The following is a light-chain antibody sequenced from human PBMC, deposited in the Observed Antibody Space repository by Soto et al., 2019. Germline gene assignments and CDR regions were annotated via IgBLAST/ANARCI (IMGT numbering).Light chain of an antibody. CDR1: QSVSSN. J-gene: IGKJ2*01. V-gene: IGKV3-15*01. CDR3: QQYNDWPPYT. CDR2: GAF. Sequence: EIVMTQSPATLSVSPGERATLSCRASQSVSSNLAWYQQKPGQGPRLLIYGAFTRATGIPARFIGSGSGTEFTLIISSLQSEDSALYFCQQYNDWPPYTFGQGTKVEIK.